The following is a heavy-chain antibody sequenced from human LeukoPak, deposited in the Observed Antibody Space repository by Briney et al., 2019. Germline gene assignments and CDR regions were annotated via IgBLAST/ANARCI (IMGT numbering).Heavy chain of an antibody. V-gene: IGHV5-10-1*01. D-gene: IGHD4-23*01. J-gene: IGHJ4*02. CDR3: ARQVSVSYGGNSGYYFDY. CDR1: GYSFTSYW. Sequence: GESLKISCKGSGYSFTSYWISWVRQMPGKGLEWMGRIDPSDSYTNYSPSFQGHVTISADKSISTAYLQWSSLKASDTAMYYCARQVSVSYGGNSGYYFDYWGQGTLVTVSS. CDR2: IDPSDSYT.